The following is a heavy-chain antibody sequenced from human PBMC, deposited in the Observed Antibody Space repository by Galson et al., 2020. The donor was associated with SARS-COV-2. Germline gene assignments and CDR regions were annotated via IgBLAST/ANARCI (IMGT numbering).Heavy chain of an antibody. Sequence: GGSLRLSCAASGFTLSSFSMSWVRQAPGTVLEWFASISGGGSRTYYADSVKGRFTISKDSSTNTLFLQMNSLRVEDTAVYYCAKHPYDILTGYYLGGGYYFDYWGQGALVTVSS. CDR3: AKHPYDILTGYYLGGGYYFDY. CDR2: ISGGGSRT. J-gene: IGHJ4*02. CDR1: GFTLSSFS. V-gene: IGHV3-23*01. D-gene: IGHD3-9*01.